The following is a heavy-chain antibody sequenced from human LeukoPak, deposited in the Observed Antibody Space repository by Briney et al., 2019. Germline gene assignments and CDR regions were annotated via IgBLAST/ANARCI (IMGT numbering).Heavy chain of an antibody. J-gene: IGHJ4*02. CDR1: IGSVNSGVYY. CDR2: IHSSGNT. CDR3: AKHEGSYYDKSGYTFDF. D-gene: IGHD3-22*01. Sequence: SSETLSLTCTVSIGSVNSGVYYWGWIGHPPGKGLGWFGGIHSSGNTYYNPSLKSRVTISVDTSKNHFSLKLSSVTAADRAVYYCAKHEGSYYDKSGYTFDFWGQGTLVTVSS. V-gene: IGHV4-39*01.